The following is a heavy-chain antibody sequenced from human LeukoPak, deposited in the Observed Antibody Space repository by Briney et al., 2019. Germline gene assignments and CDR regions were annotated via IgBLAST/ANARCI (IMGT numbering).Heavy chain of an antibody. Sequence: GSLKLSLEAPGFTFQHHGLSWVRPAPGKGLGWVLGFNGSSSKTYYADSVRGRFTVSRDNSKNTLYLQMSSLRVDDTAVYYCGKDSRPSVTTFRSRWTDFWGQGTLVTVSS. CDR2: FNGSSSKT. CDR3: GKDSRPSVTTFRSRWTDF. D-gene: IGHD4-11*01. V-gene: IGHV3-23*01. J-gene: IGHJ4*02. CDR1: GFTFQHHG.